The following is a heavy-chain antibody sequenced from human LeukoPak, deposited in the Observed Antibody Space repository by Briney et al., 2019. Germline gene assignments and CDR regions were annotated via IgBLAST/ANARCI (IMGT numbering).Heavy chain of an antibody. V-gene: IGHV7-4-1*02. CDR3: AREDLRGYSYGFDY. CDR1: RYTFTSYA. J-gene: IGHJ4*02. Sequence: ASVKVSCKASRYTFTSYAMNWVRQAPGQGLEWMGWINTNTGNPTYAQGFTGRFVFSLDTSVSTAYLQISSLKAEDTAVYYCAREDLRGYSYGFDYWGQGTLVTVSS. D-gene: IGHD5-18*01. CDR2: INTNTGNP.